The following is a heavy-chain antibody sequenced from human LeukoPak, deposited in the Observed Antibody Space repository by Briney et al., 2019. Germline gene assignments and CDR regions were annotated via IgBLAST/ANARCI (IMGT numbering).Heavy chain of an antibody. D-gene: IGHD2-15*01. CDR2: ISPYNGNT. V-gene: IGHV1-18*01. CDR1: GYTFSSFG. CDR3: ARVGVYCSSSSCHDY. Sequence: ASVKVSCKASGYTFSSFGISWVRQAPGQGLEWMGWISPYNGNTYYEQKVQGRVTVTTDTSTSTAYMELRSLKADDTAVYYCARVGVYCSSSSCHDYWGQGTLVTVSS. J-gene: IGHJ4*02.